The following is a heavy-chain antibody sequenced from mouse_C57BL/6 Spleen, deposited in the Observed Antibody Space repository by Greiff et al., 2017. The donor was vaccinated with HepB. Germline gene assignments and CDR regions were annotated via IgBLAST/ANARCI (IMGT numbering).Heavy chain of an antibody. J-gene: IGHJ1*03. CDR3: ARHASFYYGSSYGYFDV. Sequence: EVKVEESGGGLVQPGGSLKLSCAASGFTFSDYYMYWVRQTPEKRLEWVAYISNGGGSTYYPDTVKGRFTISRDNAKNTLYLQMSRLKSEDTAMYYCARHASFYYGSSYGYFDVWGTGTTVTVSS. CDR2: ISNGGGST. V-gene: IGHV5-12*01. CDR1: GFTFSDYY. D-gene: IGHD1-1*01.